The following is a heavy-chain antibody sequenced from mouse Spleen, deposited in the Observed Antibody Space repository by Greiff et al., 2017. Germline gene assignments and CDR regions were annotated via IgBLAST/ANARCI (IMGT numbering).Heavy chain of an antibody. CDR3: ARSSNYDDWYFDV. J-gene: IGHJ1*01. D-gene: IGHD2-5*01. CDR1: GYTFTDYY. V-gene: IGHV1-26*01. CDR2: INPNNGGT. Sequence: EVKLQESGPELVKPGASVKISCKASGYTFTDYYMNWVKQSHGKSLEWIGDINPNNGGTSYNQKFKGKATLTVDKSSSTAYMELRSLTSEDSAVYYCARSSNYDDWYFDVWGAGTTVTVSS.